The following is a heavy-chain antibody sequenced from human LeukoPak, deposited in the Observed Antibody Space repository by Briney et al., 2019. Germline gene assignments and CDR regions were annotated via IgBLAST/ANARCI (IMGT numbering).Heavy chain of an antibody. CDR1: GYTFTRYG. CDR3: AKDIHPGLGSGASCCFDY. V-gene: IGHV1-18*01. Sequence: GASVKVSCKASGYTFTRYGISWVRQAPGQGLEWMGWISGYNGDTNYAQNLQGRVTMTADTSTSTAYMELRNLRYDDTAVYYCAKDIHPGLGSGASCCFDYWGQGTLVTVSS. CDR2: ISGYNGDT. J-gene: IGHJ4*02. D-gene: IGHD2-15*01.